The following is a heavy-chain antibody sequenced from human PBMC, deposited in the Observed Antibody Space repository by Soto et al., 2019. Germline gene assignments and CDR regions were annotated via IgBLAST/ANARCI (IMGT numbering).Heavy chain of an antibody. J-gene: IGHJ4*02. D-gene: IGHD4-17*01. CDR1: GGTIRNYY. CDR2: MYYSGST. V-gene: IGHV4-59*01. CDR3: TRVGGYYGDYPNFDY. Sequence: SETLSLTCTVSGGTIRNYYWSWIRQPPGKGLEWMGYMYYSGSTKYNPSLKSRVTISVGTSNNQFFLKLNSVTAADTAVYFCTRVGGYYGDYPNFDYWGRGTLVTVSS.